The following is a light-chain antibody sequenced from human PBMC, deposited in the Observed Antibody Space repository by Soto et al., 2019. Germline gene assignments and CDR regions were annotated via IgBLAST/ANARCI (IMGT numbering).Light chain of an antibody. CDR2: DVS. J-gene: IGLJ2*01. CDR1: SSDVGGYNY. CDR3: TSYTSSSTLEV. Sequence: QSVLTQPASVSGSPGQSITISCTGTSSDVGGYNYVSWYQQHPGKAPKLMIYDVSYRPSGVSNRFSGSKSGNTASLTISGLQAEDEADYYCTSYTSSSTLEVFGGVTKLTVL. V-gene: IGLV2-14*01.